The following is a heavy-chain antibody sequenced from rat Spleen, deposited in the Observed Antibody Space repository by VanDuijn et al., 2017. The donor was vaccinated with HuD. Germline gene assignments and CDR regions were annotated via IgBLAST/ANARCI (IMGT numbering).Heavy chain of an antibody. J-gene: IGHJ1*01. CDR1: GFTFSNYY. V-gene: IGHV5-25*01. CDR2: ISPGGGNT. CDR3: TRQGNNFWYFDF. D-gene: IGHD4-5*01. Sequence: EVQLVESDGGLVQPGRSLKLSCAASGFTFSNYYMAWVRQAPTKGLEWVTSISPGGGNTYYRDSVKGRFTVSRHDAKSTLYLQMDSLRSEDTATYYCTRQGNNFWYFDFWGPGTMVTVSS.